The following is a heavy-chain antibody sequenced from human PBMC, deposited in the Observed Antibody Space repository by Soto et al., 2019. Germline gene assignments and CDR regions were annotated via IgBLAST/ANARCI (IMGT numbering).Heavy chain of an antibody. CDR2: ISGGGDRT. CDR3: ARKVLGSTSRPDWWYFDL. V-gene: IGHV3-23*01. CDR1: GFTFINYA. Sequence: EVQLLESGGGLVQPGGSLRLSCVGSGFTFINYAMNWVRQTPGKGLEWVSTISGGGDRTFDADTVKGRFTISRYNSKKTVNLQMNSLRADDTAVYYCARKVLGSTSRPDWWYFDLWGRGTLVTVSS. J-gene: IGHJ2*01. D-gene: IGHD2-2*01.